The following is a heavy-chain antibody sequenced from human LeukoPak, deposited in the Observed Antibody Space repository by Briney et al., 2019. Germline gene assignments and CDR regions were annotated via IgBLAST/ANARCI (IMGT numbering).Heavy chain of an antibody. CDR1: GFTFSSYS. CDR2: ISSSSSTI. V-gene: IGHV3-48*01. D-gene: IGHD6-19*01. Sequence: HPGGSLRLSCAASGFTFSSYSVNWVRQAPGKGLEWVSYISSSSSTIYYADSVKGRFTISRDNAKNSLYLQMNSLRAEDTAVYYCARSPTLLIAVAGPPRNWGQGTLVTVSS. J-gene: IGHJ4*02. CDR3: ARSPTLLIAVAGPPRN.